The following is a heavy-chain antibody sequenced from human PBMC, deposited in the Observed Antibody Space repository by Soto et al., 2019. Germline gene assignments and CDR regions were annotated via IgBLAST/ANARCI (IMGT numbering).Heavy chain of an antibody. J-gene: IGHJ2*01. Sequence: EVQLVETGGGLIQPGGSLRLSCAASGFTVSSNYMSWVRQAPGKGLEWVSVIYSGGSTYYADSVKGRFTISRDNSKNTLYLQMNSLRAEATAVYYCAGPSSGWSAHTGPGYFDLWGRGTLVTVSS. CDR3: AGPSSGWSAHTGPGYFDL. V-gene: IGHV3-53*02. CDR2: IYSGGST. CDR1: GFTVSSNY. D-gene: IGHD6-19*01.